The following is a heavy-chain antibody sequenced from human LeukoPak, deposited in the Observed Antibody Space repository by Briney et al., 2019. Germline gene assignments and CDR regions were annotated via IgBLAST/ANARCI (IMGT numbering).Heavy chain of an antibody. Sequence: AASVKVSCKASGYTFTSYGISWVRQAPGQGLEWMGWISAYNGNTNYAQKLQGRVTMTTDTSTSTAYMELRSLRSDDTAVYYCARDRPVSRLGVILYYYGMDVWGQGTTVTVSS. CDR3: ARDRPVSRLGVILYYYGMDV. CDR1: GYTFTSYG. CDR2: ISAYNGNT. D-gene: IGHD2/OR15-2a*01. V-gene: IGHV1-18*01. J-gene: IGHJ6*02.